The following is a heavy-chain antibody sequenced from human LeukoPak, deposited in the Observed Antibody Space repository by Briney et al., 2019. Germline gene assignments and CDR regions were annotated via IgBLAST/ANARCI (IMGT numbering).Heavy chain of an antibody. Sequence: GGSLRLSCAASGFNVSNNYMNWVRQAPGKGLEWVSVIFSSGPTYYADSVKGRFTISRDTSKNALYLQMNSLRADDTAVYYCARDVGFIVGATPGAFDIWGQGTMVTVSS. V-gene: IGHV3-53*01. CDR3: ARDVGFIVGATPGAFDI. CDR1: GFNVSNNY. CDR2: IFSSGPT. D-gene: IGHD1-26*01. J-gene: IGHJ3*02.